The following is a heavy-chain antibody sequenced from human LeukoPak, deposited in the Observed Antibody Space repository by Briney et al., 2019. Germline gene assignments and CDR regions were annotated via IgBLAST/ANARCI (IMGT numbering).Heavy chain of an antibody. Sequence: SVKVSCKASGGTFSSYAISWVRQAPGQGLEWMGGIIPIFGTANYAQKFQGRVTITADESTSTAYMELSSLRSEDTAVYYCARGTLHSAYSSSLPHYYYMDVWGKGTTVTVSS. D-gene: IGHD6-6*01. V-gene: IGHV1-69*13. CDR1: GGTFSSYA. CDR2: IIPIFGTA. CDR3: ARGTLHSAYSSSLPHYYYMDV. J-gene: IGHJ6*03.